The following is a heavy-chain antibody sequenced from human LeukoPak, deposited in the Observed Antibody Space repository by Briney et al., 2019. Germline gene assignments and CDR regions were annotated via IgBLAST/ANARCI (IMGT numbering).Heavy chain of an antibody. V-gene: IGHV3-30*03. J-gene: IGHJ4*02. CDR3: ARDGGIVVVPFDY. Sequence: GGSLRLSCAASGFTFSSYGMHWVRQAPGKGLEWVAVTSYDGSNKYYADSVKGRFTISRDNSKNTLYLQMNSLRAEDTAVYYRARDGGIVVVPFDYWGQGTLVTVSS. D-gene: IGHD3-22*01. CDR1: GFTFSSYG. CDR2: TSYDGSNK.